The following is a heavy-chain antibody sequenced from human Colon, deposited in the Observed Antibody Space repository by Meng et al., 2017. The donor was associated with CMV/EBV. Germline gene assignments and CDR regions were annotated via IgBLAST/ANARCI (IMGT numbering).Heavy chain of an antibody. V-gene: IGHV1-2*02. CDR3: ARDLWSGSSDYFDY. Sequence: QGQRVQSGGEVKTPGASVKVSCKASGYTFTGFYIQWVRQAPGQGLEWMGWINPKSGDTIYEQKFQGRVTMTRDTSISTVYMDLNSLRSDDTAVYFCARDLWSGSSDYFDYWGQGTLVTVSS. CDR2: INPKSGDT. J-gene: IGHJ4*02. D-gene: IGHD3-3*01. CDR1: GYTFTGFY.